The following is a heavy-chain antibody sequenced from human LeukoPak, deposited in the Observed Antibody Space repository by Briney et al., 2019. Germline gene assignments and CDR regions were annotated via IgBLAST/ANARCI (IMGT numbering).Heavy chain of an antibody. V-gene: IGHV4-34*01. D-gene: IGHD5-24*01. J-gene: IGHJ3*02. Sequence: SETLSLTCAVNGGSFSGYYWSWIRQPPGKGLEWIGKINDSGRTNYNPSLKNRVTISVDTSKNQFSLKLSSVTAADTAVYYCARARDGYNPDGFDIRGQGTMVTVSS. CDR2: INDSGRT. CDR3: ARARDGYNPDGFDI. CDR1: GGSFSGYY.